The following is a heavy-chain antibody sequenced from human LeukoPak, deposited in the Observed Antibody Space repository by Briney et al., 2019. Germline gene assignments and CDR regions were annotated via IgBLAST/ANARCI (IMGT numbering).Heavy chain of an antibody. CDR2: INHSGST. CDR3: ARDPTPSIVVVVAATPITAFDV. D-gene: IGHD2-15*01. J-gene: IGHJ3*01. CDR1: GGSFSGYY. V-gene: IGHV4-34*01. Sequence: PSETLSLTCAVYGGSFSGYYWSWIRQPPGKGLEWIGEINHSGSTNYNPSLKSRVTISVDTSKNQFSLKLSSVTAADTAVYYCARDPTPSIVVVVAATPITAFDVWGQGTMVTDSS.